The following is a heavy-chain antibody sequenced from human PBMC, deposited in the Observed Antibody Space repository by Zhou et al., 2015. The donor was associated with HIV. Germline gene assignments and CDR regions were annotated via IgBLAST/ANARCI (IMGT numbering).Heavy chain of an antibody. CDR2: ISAYNGNT. V-gene: IGHV1-18*01. CDR3: ARGDIMITFGELSSHGRAYWSDY. CDR1: GYTFTSYG. D-gene: IGHD3-16*02. Sequence: QVQLVQSGAEVKKPGASVKVSCKASGYTFTSYGISWVRQAPGQGLEWMGWISAYNGNTNYAQKLQGRVTMTTDTSTSTAYMELRSLRSDDTAVYYCARGDIMITFGELSSHGRAYWSDYWAREPWSPSPQ. J-gene: IGHJ4*02.